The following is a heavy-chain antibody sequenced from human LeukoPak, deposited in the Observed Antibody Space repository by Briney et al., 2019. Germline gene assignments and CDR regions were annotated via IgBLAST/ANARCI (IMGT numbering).Heavy chain of an antibody. Sequence: SETLSLTCTVSGGSISSGGYYWSWIRQHPGKGLEWIGYIYYSGSTNYNPSLKSRITISVDTSKNQFSLKLSSVTAADTAVYYCARDRGTVYAYEEFYYYYGMDVWGQGTTVTVSS. CDR2: IYYSGST. CDR3: ARDRGTVYAYEEFYYYYGMDV. J-gene: IGHJ6*02. V-gene: IGHV4-31*03. D-gene: IGHD2-8*01. CDR1: GGSISSGGYY.